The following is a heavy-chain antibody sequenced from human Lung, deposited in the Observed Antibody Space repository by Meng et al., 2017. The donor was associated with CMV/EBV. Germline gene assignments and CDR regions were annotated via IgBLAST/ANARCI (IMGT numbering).Heavy chain of an antibody. J-gene: IGHJ4*02. CDR3: SSRRGGWPYFDF. V-gene: IGHV4-59*01. CDR2: VSDSGNT. CDR1: PGSISSYY. D-gene: IGHD6-19*01. Sequence: SXTXSLXCTVSPGSISSYYWSWIRQPPGKGLEWIGYVSDSGNTNYNPSLKSRVTISIDTSKNQFSLRLKSVTAADTAVYYCSSRRGGWPYFDFWGQGTLVTVSS.